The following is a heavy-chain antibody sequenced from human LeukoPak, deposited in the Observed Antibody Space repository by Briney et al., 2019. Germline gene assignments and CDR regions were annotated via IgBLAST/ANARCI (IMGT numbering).Heavy chain of an antibody. CDR1: GFTFNNDD. V-gene: IGHV3-13*01. J-gene: IGHJ4*02. CDR3: ARTRAYCSGDKCLINY. D-gene: IGHD2-21*01. Sequence: PGGSLRVSCAASGFTFNNDDMHCVRQPTGKGLEWVSPIGTTDDTYYVDSVKGRFTISREDAENSLYLQMNSLRVGDTAVYYCARTRAYCSGDKCLINYWGQGTLVTVSS. CDR2: IGTTDDT.